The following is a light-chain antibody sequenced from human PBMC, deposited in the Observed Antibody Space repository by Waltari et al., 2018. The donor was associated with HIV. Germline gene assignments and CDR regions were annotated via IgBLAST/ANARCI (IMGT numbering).Light chain of an antibody. CDR2: ESL. Sequence: QSVLTQPPSESAAPGQRVTISCSGSSSNIGGNYVSWYQQLPGTSPKLRINESLREPSGVPYGFSGPKSGTSATLTITGLQTGDGADYYGGTWDSSLSAVFFGGGTKLTVL. J-gene: IGLJ2*01. V-gene: IGLV1-51*02. CDR3: GTWDSSLSAVF. CDR1: SSNIGGNY.